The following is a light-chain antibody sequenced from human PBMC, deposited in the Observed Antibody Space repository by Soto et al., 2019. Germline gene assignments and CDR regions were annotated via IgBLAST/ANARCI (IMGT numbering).Light chain of an antibody. J-gene: IGLJ2*01. CDR3: AAWDDSLNGVL. CDR1: SSNIGSNT. CDR2: NNN. V-gene: IGLV1-44*01. Sequence: QSVLIQPPSASGTPGQRVTISCSGSSSNIGSNTVNWYLQLPGTAPKLLIYNNNQRPSGVPDRFSGSKSGTSASLAISGLQSEDEADYYCAAWDDSLNGVLFGGGTKLTVL.